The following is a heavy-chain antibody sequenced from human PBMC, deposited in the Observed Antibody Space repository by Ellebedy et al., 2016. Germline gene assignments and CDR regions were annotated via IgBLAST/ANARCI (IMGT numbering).Heavy chain of an antibody. CDR2: IYYSGST. D-gene: IGHD3-3*01. CDR1: GGSISSYY. V-gene: IGHV4-59*13. CDR3: ARGVPTYYDFWSGYYTSPLNWFNP. J-gene: IGHJ5*02. Sequence: SETLSLXXPVSGGSISSYYWSWIRQPPGKGLEWIGYIYYSGSTNYNPSLKSRVTISVDTSTNQFSLKLSSVTAADTAVYYCARGVPTYYDFWSGYYTSPLNWFNPWGQGTLVTVSS.